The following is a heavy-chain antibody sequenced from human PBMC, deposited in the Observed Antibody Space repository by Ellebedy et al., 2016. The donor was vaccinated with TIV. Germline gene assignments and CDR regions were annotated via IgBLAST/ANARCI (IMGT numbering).Heavy chain of an antibody. CDR2: ISHTGYT. D-gene: IGHD3-22*01. Sequence: SETLSLTCAISGGSFSDYYWTWIRQPPGKGLEWIGEISHTGYTNYDPSLTGRVTISLKPNNQFSLILTSLTAADTAVYYCARDRNTMIVVVIRGHDAFDIWGQGTMVTVSS. V-gene: IGHV4-34*01. CDR3: ARDRNTMIVVVIRGHDAFDI. J-gene: IGHJ3*02. CDR1: GGSFSDYY.